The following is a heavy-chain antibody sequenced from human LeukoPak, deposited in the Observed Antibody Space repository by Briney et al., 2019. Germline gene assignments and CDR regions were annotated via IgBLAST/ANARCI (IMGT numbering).Heavy chain of an antibody. J-gene: IGHJ6*03. CDR1: GFTFSSCG. D-gene: IGHD2-2*01. V-gene: IGHV3-30*02. CDR3: AKDQVVPAAPGYYYYMDV. CDR2: IRYDGSNK. Sequence: GGSLRLSCAASGFTFSSCGMHWVRQAPGKGLEWVAFIRYDGSNKYYADSVKGRFTISRDNSKNTLYLQMNSLRAEDTAVYYCAKDQVVPAAPGYYYYMDVWGKGTTVTVSS.